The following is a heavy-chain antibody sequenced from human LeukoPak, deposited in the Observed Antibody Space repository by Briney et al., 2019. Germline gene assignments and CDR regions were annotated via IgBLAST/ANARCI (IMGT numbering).Heavy chain of an antibody. CDR2: IYTSGST. Sequence: SETLSLTCTVSGGSISSGSYYWSWIRQPAGKGLEWIGRIYTSGSTNYNPSLKSRVTMSVDTSKNQFSLKLSSVTAADTAVYYCATGELSKVDYWGQGTLVTVSS. V-gene: IGHV4-61*02. D-gene: IGHD3-16*02. J-gene: IGHJ4*02. CDR3: ATGELSKVDY. CDR1: GGSISSGSYY.